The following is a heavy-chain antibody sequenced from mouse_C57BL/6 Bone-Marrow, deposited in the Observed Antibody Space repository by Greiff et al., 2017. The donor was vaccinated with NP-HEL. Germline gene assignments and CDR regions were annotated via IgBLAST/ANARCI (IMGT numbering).Heavy chain of an antibody. CDR2: ISSGGSYT. J-gene: IGHJ2*01. Sequence: DVMLVESGGDLVKPGGSLKLSCAASGFTFSSYGMSWVRQTPDKRLEWVATISSGGSYTYYLDSVKGRFTISRDNAKNTLYLQMSSLKSEDTAMYYCARSWDLYYFDYWGQGTTLTVSS. CDR1: GFTFSSYG. V-gene: IGHV5-6*02. D-gene: IGHD4-1*01. CDR3: ARSWDLYYFDY.